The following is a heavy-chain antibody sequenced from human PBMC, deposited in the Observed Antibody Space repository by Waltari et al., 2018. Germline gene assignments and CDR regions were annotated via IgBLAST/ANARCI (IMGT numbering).Heavy chain of an antibody. CDR3: ARDGSSSAGFDY. CDR2: INPNSGGT. Sequence: GQGLEWMGRINPNSGGTNYAQKFQGRVTMTRDTSISTAYMELSRLRSDDTAVYYCARDGSSSAGFDYWGQGTLVTVSS. J-gene: IGHJ4*02. V-gene: IGHV1-2*06. D-gene: IGHD6-6*01.